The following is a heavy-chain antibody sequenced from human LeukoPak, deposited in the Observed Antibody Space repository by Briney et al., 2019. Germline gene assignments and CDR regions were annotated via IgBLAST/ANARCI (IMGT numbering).Heavy chain of an antibody. CDR1: GGSISSGSYY. D-gene: IGHD3-9*01. CDR2: IYTSGST. Sequence: PSETLSLTCTVSGGSISSGSYYWSWIRQPAGKGLEWIERIYTSGSTNYNPSLKSRVTISVDTSKNQFSLKLSSVTAADTAVYYCARSNRVLRYFATYYYYYMDVWGKGTTVTISS. V-gene: IGHV4-61*02. CDR3: ARSNRVLRYFATYYYYYMDV. J-gene: IGHJ6*03.